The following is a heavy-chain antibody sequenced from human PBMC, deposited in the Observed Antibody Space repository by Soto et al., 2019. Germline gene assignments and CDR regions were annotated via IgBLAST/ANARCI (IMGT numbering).Heavy chain of an antibody. V-gene: IGHV1-18*01. CDR2: ISAYNGNT. CDR3: ARTPKPTTVTTKWAWFDP. CDR1: GYTFTSYG. D-gene: IGHD4-17*01. Sequence: QVQLVQSGAEVKKPGASVKVSCKASGYTFTSYGISWVRQAPGQGLEWMGWISAYNGNTNYAQKLQGRVTMTTDTSTSTAYMELRSLRSDDTAVYYCARTPKPTTVTTKWAWFDPWGQGTLVTVSS. J-gene: IGHJ5*02.